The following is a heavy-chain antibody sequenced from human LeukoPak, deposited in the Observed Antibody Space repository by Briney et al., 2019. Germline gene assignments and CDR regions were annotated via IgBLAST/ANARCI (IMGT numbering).Heavy chain of an antibody. J-gene: IGHJ4*02. CDR3: AKDTSSRADY. V-gene: IGHV3-30*18. CDR2: ISYDGSNK. CDR1: GFTFSSYG. Sequence: GGSLRLSCAASGFTFSSYGMHWVRQAPGKGLEWVAVISYDGSNKYYADSVKGRFTISRDNSKNTLDLQMNSLRAEDTAVYYCAKDTSSRADYWGQGALVTVSS. D-gene: IGHD3-16*01.